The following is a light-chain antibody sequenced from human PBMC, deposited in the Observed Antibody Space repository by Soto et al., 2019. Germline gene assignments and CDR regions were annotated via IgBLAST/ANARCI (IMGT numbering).Light chain of an antibody. CDR3: QQRSNWPPLT. CDR2: DAS. CDR1: QSLHGY. Sequence: EIVLTQSPATLSLSPGERATLSCRASQSLHGYLSWYQQKPGQAPRLLIYDASNRSTDIPARFSGSGSGTDYILTISSLEPEDSAVYYCQQRSNWPPLTFGGGTKVEIK. J-gene: IGKJ4*01. V-gene: IGKV3-11*01.